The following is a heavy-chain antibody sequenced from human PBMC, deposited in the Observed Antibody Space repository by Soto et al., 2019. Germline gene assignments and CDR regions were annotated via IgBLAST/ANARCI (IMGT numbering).Heavy chain of an antibody. V-gene: IGHV3-30*18. CDR2: ISYDGSNK. D-gene: IGHD2-15*01. Sequence: XLXLSCAASVFTFXRYGMHSVRQAPCKGLECVAVISYDGSNKYYADSVKGRFNISRDNSKNTLYLQMNSLRAEDTAVYYCPKHRNFPWYCSGGSCYENWFDPWGQGTLGTVS. CDR1: VFTFXRYG. J-gene: IGHJ5*02. CDR3: PKHRNFPWYCSGGSCYENWFDP.